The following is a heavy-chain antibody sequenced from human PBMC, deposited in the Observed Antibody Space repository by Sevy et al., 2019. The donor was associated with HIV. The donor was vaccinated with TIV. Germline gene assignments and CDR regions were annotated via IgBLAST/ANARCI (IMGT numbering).Heavy chain of an antibody. CDR2: ISGSGSPM. CDR1: GFTFSDYY. CDR3: ARSLTQIRDAFDI. J-gene: IGHJ3*02. V-gene: IGHV3-11*01. Sequence: GGSLRLSCAASGFTFSDYYMNWIRQAPGKGLEWVSYISGSGSPMYYADSVKGRFTISKDNAKNSLYLQMNSLRAEDTAVYYCARSLTQIRDAFDIWGQGTMVTVSS.